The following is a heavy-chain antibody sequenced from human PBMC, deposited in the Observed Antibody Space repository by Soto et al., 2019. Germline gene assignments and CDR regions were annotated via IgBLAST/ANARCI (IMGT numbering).Heavy chain of an antibody. D-gene: IGHD3-3*01. CDR2: IKQDGSEK. CDR3: ARDQLRFLEWLSYYYYYMDV. Sequence: PGGSLRLSCAASGFTFSSYWMSWVCQAPGKGLEWVANIKQDGSEKYYVDSVKGRFTISRDNAKNSLYLQMNSLRAEDTAVYYCARDQLRFLEWLSYYYYYMDVWGKGTTVTVSS. J-gene: IGHJ6*03. V-gene: IGHV3-7*01. CDR1: GFTFSSYW.